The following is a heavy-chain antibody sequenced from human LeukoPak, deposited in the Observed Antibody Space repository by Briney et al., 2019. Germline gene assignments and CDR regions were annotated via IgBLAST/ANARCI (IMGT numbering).Heavy chain of an antibody. Sequence: AGSLRLSCAASEFTFSSYAMSWIRQAPGKGLEWVSAIGGSGVNTYYADSVKGRFTISRDNSKNTLYLQMNSLRAEDTAVYYCAKDSLKEGGHWFDPWGQGTLVTVSS. J-gene: IGHJ5*02. CDR3: AKDSLKEGGHWFDP. CDR2: IGGSGVNT. CDR1: EFTFSSYA. V-gene: IGHV3-23*01. D-gene: IGHD3-16*01.